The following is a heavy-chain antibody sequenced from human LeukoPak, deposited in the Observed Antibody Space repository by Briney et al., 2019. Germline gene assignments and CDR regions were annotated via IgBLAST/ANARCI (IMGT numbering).Heavy chain of an antibody. D-gene: IGHD3-3*01. CDR2: IASDGSST. CDR1: GFTFSSYW. CDR3: ARDRAWNYFDY. Sequence: PSGGSLRLSCAASGFTFSSYWMSWVRQAPGKGLVWVSRIASDGSSTTYADSVEGRFTISRDNSKNTLYLQMDSLRAEDTAVYYCARDRAWNYFDYWGQGTLVTVSS. V-gene: IGHV3-74*01. J-gene: IGHJ4*02.